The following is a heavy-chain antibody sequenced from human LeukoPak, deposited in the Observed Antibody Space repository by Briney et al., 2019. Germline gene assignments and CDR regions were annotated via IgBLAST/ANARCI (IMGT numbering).Heavy chain of an antibody. D-gene: IGHD4-11*01. CDR3: ARGRTTEMDY. CDR2: IYYSGST. J-gene: IGHJ4*02. CDR1: GGSISPDY. Sequence: SETLSLTCRVSGGSISPDYWSWIRQPPGKGLEWIGYIYYSGSTNYNPSLKSRVTISLDASKNQFSLKLTSVTAADTAVYYCARGRTTEMDYWGQGTLVTVSS. V-gene: IGHV4-59*01.